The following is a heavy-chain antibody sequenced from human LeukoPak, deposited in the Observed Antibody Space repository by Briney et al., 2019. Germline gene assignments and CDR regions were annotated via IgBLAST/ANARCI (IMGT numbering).Heavy chain of an antibody. J-gene: IGHJ4*02. V-gene: IGHV3-33*08. CDR3: AANFDF. CDR2: TWYDGSNE. Sequence: PGGSLRLSCAASGFTFSNYAMSWVRQAPGKGLEWVAVTWYDGSNEYYADSVKGRFTIFRDNSKNTLYLQMHSLRAEDTAIYYCAANFDFWGQGTLVTVSS. CDR1: GFTFSNYA.